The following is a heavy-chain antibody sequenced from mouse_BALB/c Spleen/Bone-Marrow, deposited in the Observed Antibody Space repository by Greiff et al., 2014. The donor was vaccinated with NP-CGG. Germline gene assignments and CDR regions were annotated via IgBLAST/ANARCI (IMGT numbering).Heavy chain of an antibody. CDR3: ARQTYYDYDGYFDY. J-gene: IGHJ2*01. CDR2: ISSGGSYT. D-gene: IGHD2-4*01. V-gene: IGHV5-6*01. CDR1: GFTFSSYG. Sequence: EVQLVKSGGDLVKPGGSLKLSCAASGFTFSSYGMSWVRQTPDKRLEWVATISSGGSYTYYPDGVKGRFTISRDNAKNTLYLQMSSLKSEDTAMYYCARQTYYDYDGYFDYWGQGTTLTVSS.